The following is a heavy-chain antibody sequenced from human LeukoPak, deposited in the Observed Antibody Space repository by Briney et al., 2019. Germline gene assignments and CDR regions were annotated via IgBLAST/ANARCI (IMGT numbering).Heavy chain of an antibody. V-gene: IGHV3-23*01. Sequence: PGGSLRLSCATSGFTFSHYGMHWVRQAPGKGLEWVSAISGRGGSTYYADSVKGRFTISRDNSKNTLYLQMNSLRAEETAIYYCGKDGSSDALDIWGQGTMVTVSS. CDR2: ISGRGGST. CDR3: GKDGSSDALDI. CDR1: GFTFSHYG. J-gene: IGHJ3*02. D-gene: IGHD3-10*01.